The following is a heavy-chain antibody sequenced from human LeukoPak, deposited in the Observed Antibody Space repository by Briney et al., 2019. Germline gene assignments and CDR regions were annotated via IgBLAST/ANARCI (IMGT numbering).Heavy chain of an antibody. V-gene: IGHV3-74*03. J-gene: IGHJ3*01. CDR2: IDSDGSST. Sequence: GGSLRLSCAASGFTFNTYWTHWVRQAPGKGLVWVSRIDSDGSSTTYADSVKGRFTISRDNAKNTLYLQMSSLTAEDTAVYYCASPRSKFGDYAIDAFALWGQGTMVTVSS. D-gene: IGHD4-17*01. CDR3: ASPRSKFGDYAIDAFAL. CDR1: GFTFNTYW.